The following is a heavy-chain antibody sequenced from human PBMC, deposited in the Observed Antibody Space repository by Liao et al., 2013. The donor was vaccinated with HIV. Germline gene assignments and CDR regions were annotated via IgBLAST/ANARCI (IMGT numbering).Heavy chain of an antibody. V-gene: IGHV4-34*01. CDR1: GGSFSGYY. Sequence: QVQLQQWGAGLLKPSETLSLTCAVYGGSFSGYYWSWIRQSPGQGLEWIGEISHSGSTNYNPSLKSRVTISVDTSKNQFSLKLSSVTAADTAVYYCAGTGVLDAFDIWGQGTMVTVSS. CDR3: AGTGVLDAFDI. D-gene: IGHD7-27*01. CDR2: ISHSGST. J-gene: IGHJ3*02.